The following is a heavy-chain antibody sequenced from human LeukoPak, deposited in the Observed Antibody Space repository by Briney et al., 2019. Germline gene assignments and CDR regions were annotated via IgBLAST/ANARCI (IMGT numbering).Heavy chain of an antibody. CDR3: ARAPSEIGGYYPEYFRH. CDR1: GFTFSSYW. V-gene: IGHV3-74*01. CDR2: IKSDGST. D-gene: IGHD3-22*01. Sequence: PGGSLRLSCAASGFTFSSYWMHWVRHAPGKGLVWVSRIKSDGSTNYADSVKGRFTTSRDNAKNTVSLQMNSLRAEDTGVYFCARAPSEIGGYYPEYFRHWGQGTLVTVSS. J-gene: IGHJ1*01.